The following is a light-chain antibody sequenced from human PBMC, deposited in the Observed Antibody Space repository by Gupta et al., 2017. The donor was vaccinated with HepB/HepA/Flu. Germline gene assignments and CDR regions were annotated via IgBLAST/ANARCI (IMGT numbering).Light chain of an antibody. CDR2: GAS. V-gene: IGKV3-15*01. Sequence: EIVMTQSPATLSVSPGERATLSCRASQSLTSNLAWYQQKPGQAPRLLIYGASTRATGIPARFSGSGSGTEFTLTISSRQSEDFAVYYCQQYNKWPPLTFGEGTRLGI. J-gene: IGKJ5*01. CDR1: QSLTSN. CDR3: QQYNKWPPLT.